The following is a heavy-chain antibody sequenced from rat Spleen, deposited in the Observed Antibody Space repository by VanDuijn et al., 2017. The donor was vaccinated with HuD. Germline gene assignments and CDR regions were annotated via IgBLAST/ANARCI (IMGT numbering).Heavy chain of an antibody. CDR3: ARADIAAISTGGI. J-gene: IGHJ2*01. CDR2: IWGDGST. Sequence: QVQLKESGPGLVQPSQTLSLICTVSGFSLISNSVHWVRQPPGKGLEWMGGIWGDGSTDYNSALKSRLSITRDTSKSQVFLKMNRLQTEDTAMYFCARADIAAISTGGIWGQGVMVTVSS. V-gene: IGHV2-1*01. D-gene: IGHD1-2*01. CDR1: GFSLISNS.